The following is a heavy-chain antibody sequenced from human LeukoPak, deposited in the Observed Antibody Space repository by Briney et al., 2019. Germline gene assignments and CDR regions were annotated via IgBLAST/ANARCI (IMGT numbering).Heavy chain of an antibody. D-gene: IGHD3-3*01. V-gene: IGHV4-39*01. J-gene: IGHJ3*02. CDR1: GGSISSSSYY. Sequence: SETLSLTCTVSGGSISSSSYYWGWIRQPPGTGLEWIGSIYYSGSTYYNPSLKSRVTISVDTSKNQFSLKLSSVTAADTAVYYCARHTIFGVVMSSFDIWGQGTMVTVSS. CDR2: IYYSGST. CDR3: ARHTIFGVVMSSFDI.